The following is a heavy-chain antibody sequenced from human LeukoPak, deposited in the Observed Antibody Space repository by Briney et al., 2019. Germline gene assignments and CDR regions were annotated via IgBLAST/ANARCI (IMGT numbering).Heavy chain of an antibody. Sequence: GGSLRLSCVASGFTFSSYAMSWVRQAPGKGLEWVSAISGSGGSTYYADSVKGRFTISRDNSKNTLYLQMNSLRAEDTAVYYCAIPGAGNYYGMGVWGQGTTVTVSS. CDR3: AIPGAGNYYGMGV. J-gene: IGHJ6*02. CDR2: ISGSGGST. CDR1: GFTFSSYA. D-gene: IGHD3-10*01. V-gene: IGHV3-23*01.